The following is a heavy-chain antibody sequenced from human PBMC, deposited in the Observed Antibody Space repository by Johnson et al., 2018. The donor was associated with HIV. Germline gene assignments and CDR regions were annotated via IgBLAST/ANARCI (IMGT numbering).Heavy chain of an antibody. Sequence: VQLVESGGGVVPPGGSLRLSCAASGFSFDEDDMSWVRQSPGKGLEWVSGINWSGDTTGYADSVKGRFTISRDNVKNSLFLQMNSLRAEDTALYYCARACRDGYTCDAFDIWGQGTMVTVSS. J-gene: IGHJ3*02. CDR2: INWSGDTT. V-gene: IGHV3-20*04. D-gene: IGHD5-24*01. CDR3: ARACRDGYTCDAFDI. CDR1: GFSFDEDD.